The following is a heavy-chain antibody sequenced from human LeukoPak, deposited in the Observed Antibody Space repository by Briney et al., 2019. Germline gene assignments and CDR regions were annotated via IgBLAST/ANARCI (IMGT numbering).Heavy chain of an antibody. D-gene: IGHD3-10*01. CDR2: ISSSSSYI. V-gene: IGHV3-21*01. CDR3: ARDRYYGSGSPRPDY. J-gene: IGHJ4*02. Sequence: GGSLRLSCAASGFTFSSYSMNWVRQAPVKGLEWVSSISSSSSYIYYADSVKGRFTISRDNSKNTLYLQMNSLRAEDTAVYYCARDRYYGSGSPRPDYWGQGTLVTVSS. CDR1: GFTFSSYS.